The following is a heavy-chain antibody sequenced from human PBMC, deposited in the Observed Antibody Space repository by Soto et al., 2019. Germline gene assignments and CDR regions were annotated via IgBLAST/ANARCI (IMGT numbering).Heavy chain of an antibody. CDR2: IYRGLAT. CDR1: GFAVSGNY. CDR3: ARDRSDSSRADSFDI. V-gene: IGHV3-53*01. J-gene: IGHJ3*02. Sequence: GGSLRLSCAVSGFAVSGNYMSWVRQAPGKGLEWVSVIYRGLATHYADSVKGRFTISRDDSKNTVYLRMNSLRAEDTAVYYCARDRSDSSRADSFDIWGQGTVVTVSS. D-gene: IGHD6-25*01.